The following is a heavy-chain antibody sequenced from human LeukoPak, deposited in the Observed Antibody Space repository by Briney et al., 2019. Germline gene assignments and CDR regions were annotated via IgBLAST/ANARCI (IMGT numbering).Heavy chain of an antibody. CDR2: TYQRSKWYN. CDR1: GDSASINSAA. V-gene: IGHV6-1*01. D-gene: IGHD6-19*01. J-gene: IGHJ4*02. Sequence: SQTLSLTCAISGDSASINSAAWNWIRQSPSRGLEWLVRTYQRSKWYNDYAVSVKSRITINPDISKNQFSLQLNSVTPEDTAVYYCARSPSPYSSGWYFDYWGQGTLVTVSS. CDR3: ARSPSPYSSGWYFDY.